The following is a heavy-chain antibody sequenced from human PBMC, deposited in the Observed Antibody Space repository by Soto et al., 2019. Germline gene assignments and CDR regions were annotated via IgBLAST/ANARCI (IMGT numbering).Heavy chain of an antibody. CDR2: ISAYNGNT. J-gene: IGHJ5*02. CDR3: ARDFIGPPLDP. CDR1: GGTFSSYA. Sequence: ASVKVSCKASGGTFSSYAISWVRQAPGQGLEWMGWISAYNGNTNYAQKLQGRVTMTTDTSTSTAYMELRSLRSDDTAVYYCARDFIGPPLDPWGQGTLVTVSS. D-gene: IGHD2-15*01. V-gene: IGHV1-18*01.